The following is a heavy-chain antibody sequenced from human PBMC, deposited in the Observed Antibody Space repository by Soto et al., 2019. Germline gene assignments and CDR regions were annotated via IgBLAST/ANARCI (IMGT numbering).Heavy chain of an antibody. V-gene: IGHV1-46*01. CDR1: GYSFVTSYH. Sequence: ASVKVSCKASGYSFVTSYHMHWVRQAPGQGLEWMGIINPTGSMTSYSQKFQGRLTMTRDTSTATDYMELSNLTSEDTALYFCARDTGYDHDAFDIWGQGTMVTVSS. CDR2: INPTGSMT. CDR3: ARDTGYDHDAFDI. J-gene: IGHJ3*02. D-gene: IGHD5-12*01.